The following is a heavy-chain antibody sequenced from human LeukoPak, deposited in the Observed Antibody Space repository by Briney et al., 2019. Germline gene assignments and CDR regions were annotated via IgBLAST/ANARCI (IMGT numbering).Heavy chain of an antibody. D-gene: IGHD1/OR15-1a*01. CDR3: ATEQEGRRAAFDY. J-gene: IGHJ4*02. V-gene: IGHV3-30*02. CDR1: GFTFSTYG. Sequence: GGSLRLSCAASGFTFSTYGMHWVRQAPGKGLEWVALIWYDGNEKYYADSAKGRFTISRDNSKNTLYLQMNSLRAEDTAIYYCATEQEGRRAAFDYWGQGTLVTVSS. CDR2: IWYDGNEK.